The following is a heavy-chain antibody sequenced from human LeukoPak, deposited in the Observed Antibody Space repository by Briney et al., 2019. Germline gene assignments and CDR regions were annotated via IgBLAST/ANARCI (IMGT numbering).Heavy chain of an antibody. CDR1: GGSLSNSL. Sequence: PSETLSLTCTVSGGSLSNSLWSWVRQPPGTGLEWIGIIYKTGSTNYNPSLKSRVTISRDTSKNQFSLKLSSMTAADTAGYYCASDLTAPPYNCCDPWGRGTLVTVSS. J-gene: IGHJ5*02. CDR3: ASDLTAPPYNCCDP. V-gene: IGHV4-4*07. D-gene: IGHD7-27*01. CDR2: IYKTGST.